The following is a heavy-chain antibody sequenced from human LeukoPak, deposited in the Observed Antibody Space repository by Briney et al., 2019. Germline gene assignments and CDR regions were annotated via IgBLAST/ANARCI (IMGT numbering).Heavy chain of an antibody. Sequence: ASVKVSCKASGYRFSSSYMHWVRQAPGQGLEWMGIINPSGGTTTYAQKLQGRVTMTWDMSTATAYMDLSSLTSEDTVIYYCAREEGLSGTYYDAFDIWGQGTMVTVSS. CDR3: AREEGLSGTYYDAFDI. D-gene: IGHD1-26*01. J-gene: IGHJ3*02. CDR1: GYRFSSSY. CDR2: INPSGGTT. V-gene: IGHV1-46*04.